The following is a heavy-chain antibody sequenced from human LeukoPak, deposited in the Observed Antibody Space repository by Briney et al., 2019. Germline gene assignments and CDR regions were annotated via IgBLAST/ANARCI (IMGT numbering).Heavy chain of an antibody. CDR1: GFTFSTYA. V-gene: IGHV3-30-3*01. J-gene: IGHJ4*02. CDR3: ARTTTPHYYGSGSYALGY. Sequence: GGSLRLSCAASGFTFSTYAMHCVRQGRGKGLEWVAVISYDGSNKYYADFVKGRFTISRDNSKNALYLQMSSLSAEDTAVYYCARTTTPHYYGSGSYALGYWGQGTLVTVPS. D-gene: IGHD3-10*01. CDR2: ISYDGSNK.